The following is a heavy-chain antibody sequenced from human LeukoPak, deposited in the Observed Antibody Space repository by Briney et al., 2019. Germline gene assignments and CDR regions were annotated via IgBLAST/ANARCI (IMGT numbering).Heavy chain of an antibody. CDR2: IYYSGST. CDR3: ARYGVDFDY. Sequence: SETLSLTCTVSGGSISSSSYYWGWIRQPPGKGLEWIGSIYYSGSTYYNPSLKSRVTISVDTSKNQFSLKLSSVTAADTAVYYWARYGVDFDYWGQGTLVTVSS. J-gene: IGHJ4*02. D-gene: IGHD4-17*01. CDR1: GGSISSSSYY. V-gene: IGHV4-39*07.